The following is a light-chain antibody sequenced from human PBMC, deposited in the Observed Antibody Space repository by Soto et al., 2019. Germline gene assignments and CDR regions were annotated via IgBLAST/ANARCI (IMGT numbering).Light chain of an antibody. CDR1: QSISTW. CDR2: KAS. Sequence: DIQMTQSPSTLSASVGDRVTITCRASQSISTWLAWYQQKPGKAPKVLIYKASNLESGVPSRFSGSGSGTEFTLTMSGLQPDDFATYYCQQYNSYPLTFGGGTKVEIK. CDR3: QQYNSYPLT. V-gene: IGKV1-5*03. J-gene: IGKJ4*01.